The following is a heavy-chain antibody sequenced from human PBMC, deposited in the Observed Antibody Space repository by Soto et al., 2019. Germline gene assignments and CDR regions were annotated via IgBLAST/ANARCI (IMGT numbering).Heavy chain of an antibody. Sequence: PGGSLRLSRSASGFTFSSYDMHWVRQGPGKGLEWVSAIGTAGDTNYAGSVKGRFTISRENAKNSLYLQMNSLRAGDTAIYFCARAIGPTLFDYWGQGTLVTVSS. J-gene: IGHJ4*02. CDR1: GFTFSSYD. CDR2: IGTAGDT. D-gene: IGHD3-22*01. CDR3: ARAIGPTLFDY. V-gene: IGHV3-13*04.